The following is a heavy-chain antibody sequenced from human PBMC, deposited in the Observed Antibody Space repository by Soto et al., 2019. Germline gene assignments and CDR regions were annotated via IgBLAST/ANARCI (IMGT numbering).Heavy chain of an antibody. CDR2: IYYSGST. J-gene: IGHJ3*02. D-gene: IGHD5-18*01. Sequence: KPSETLSLTCTVSGGSISSYYWSWIRQPPGKGLEWIGYIYYSGSTNYNPSLKSRVTISVDTSKNQFSLKLSSVTAADTAVYYCASLAGRYSYGRAFDIWGQGTMVTVSS. V-gene: IGHV4-59*12. CDR1: GGSISSYY. CDR3: ASLAGRYSYGRAFDI.